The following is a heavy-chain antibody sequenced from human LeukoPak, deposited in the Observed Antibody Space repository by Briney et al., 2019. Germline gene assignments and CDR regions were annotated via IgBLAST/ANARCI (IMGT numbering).Heavy chain of an antibody. J-gene: IGHJ2*01. Sequence: GGSLRLSCAASGFTVSSNYMSWVRQAPGKGLEWVSVIYSGGSTYYADSVKGRFTISRENAKNSLYLQMNSLRAGDTAVYYCARRAGYCSGGSCLPDWYFDLWGRGTLVTVSS. CDR3: ARRAGYCSGGSCLPDWYFDL. CDR1: GFTVSSNY. D-gene: IGHD2-15*01. V-gene: IGHV3-66*01. CDR2: IYSGGST.